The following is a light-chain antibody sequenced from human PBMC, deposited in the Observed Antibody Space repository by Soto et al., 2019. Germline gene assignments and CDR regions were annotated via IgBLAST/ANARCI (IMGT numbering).Light chain of an antibody. J-gene: IGLJ2*01. CDR2: GND. CDR1: SSNIGAGYD. Sequence: QPVLTQPPSVSGAPGQRVTISCTGSSSNIGAGYDVHWSQQLPGTAPKLLMYGNDNRPSGVPDRFSGSKSGTSASLAITGLQAEDEADYYCQSYDTALSGSLFGGGTKLTVL. CDR3: QSYDTALSGSL. V-gene: IGLV1-40*01.